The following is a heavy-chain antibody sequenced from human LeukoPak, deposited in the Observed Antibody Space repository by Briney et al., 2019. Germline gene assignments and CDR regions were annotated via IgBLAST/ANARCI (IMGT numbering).Heavy chain of an antibody. CDR2: IYYSGNT. V-gene: IGHV4-39*01. CDR1: GSSIRSSSYY. CDR3: ARQTGSGLFILP. J-gene: IGHJ4*02. Sequence: PSETLSLTCTVSGSSIRSSSYYWGWIRQPPGKGLEWIGSIYYSGNTYYNASLKSQVSISIDTSKNQFSLRLTSVTAADTAVYYCARQTGSGLFILPGGQGTLVTVSS. D-gene: IGHD3/OR15-3a*01.